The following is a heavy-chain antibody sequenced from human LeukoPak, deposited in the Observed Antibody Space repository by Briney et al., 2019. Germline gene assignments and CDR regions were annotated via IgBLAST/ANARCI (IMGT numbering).Heavy chain of an antibody. CDR2: IYYSGST. Sequence: SETLSLTCTVSGGSISSSSYYWGWIRQPPGKGLEWIGSIYYSGSTYYNPSLKSRVTISVDTSKNQFSLKLSSVTAADTAVYYCARNYYDGSGYYFWGQGTQVTVSS. CDR1: GGSISSSSYY. CDR3: ARNYYDGSGYYF. D-gene: IGHD3-22*01. V-gene: IGHV4-39*01. J-gene: IGHJ4*02.